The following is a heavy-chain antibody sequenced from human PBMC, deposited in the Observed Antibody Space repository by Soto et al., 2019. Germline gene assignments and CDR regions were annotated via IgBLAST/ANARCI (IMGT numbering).Heavy chain of an antibody. J-gene: IGHJ6*02. CDR1: GGTFSSYA. Sequence: SVTVSCKASGGTFSSYAISWVRQAPGQGLEWMGGIIPIFGTANYAQKFQGRVTITADESTSTAYMELSSLRSEDTAVYYCARGDFWSGATYYYYGMDVWGQGTTVTVSS. CDR3: ARGDFWSGATYYYYGMDV. CDR2: IIPIFGTA. V-gene: IGHV1-69*13. D-gene: IGHD3-3*01.